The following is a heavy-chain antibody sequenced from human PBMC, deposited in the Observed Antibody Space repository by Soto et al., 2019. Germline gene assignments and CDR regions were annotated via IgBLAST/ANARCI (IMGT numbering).Heavy chain of an antibody. D-gene: IGHD6-6*01. CDR2: IYYSGST. CDR3: ARESRHLYYYYMDV. CDR1: GGSISSYY. Sequence: SETLSLTCTVSGGSISSYYWSWIRQPPGKGLEWIGYIYYSGSTNYNPSLKSRVTISVDTSKNQFSLKLSSVTAADTAVYYCARESRHLYYYYMDVWGKGTTVTVSS. J-gene: IGHJ6*03. V-gene: IGHV4-59*01.